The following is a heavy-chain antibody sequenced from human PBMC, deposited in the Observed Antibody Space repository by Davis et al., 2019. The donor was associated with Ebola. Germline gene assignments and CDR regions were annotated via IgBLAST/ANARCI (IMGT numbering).Heavy chain of an antibody. J-gene: IGHJ4*02. Sequence: GSLRLSCTVSGGSISSYYWSWIRQLPGKGLEWIGYIHYSGSTNHNPSLKSQVTISVDTSKNQFSLKLSSVTAADTAVYYCARAYIAATVDYWGQGTLVTVSS. CDR3: ARAYIAATVDY. V-gene: IGHV4-59*08. CDR2: IHYSGST. CDR1: GGSISSYY. D-gene: IGHD6-6*01.